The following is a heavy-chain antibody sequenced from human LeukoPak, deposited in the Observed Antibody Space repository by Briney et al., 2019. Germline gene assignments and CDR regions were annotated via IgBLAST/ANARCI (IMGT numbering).Heavy chain of an antibody. V-gene: IGHV4-39*07. D-gene: IGHD2-2*01. CDR1: GGSISSSSYY. Sequence: SETLSLTCTVSGGSISSSSYYWGWIRQPPGKGLEWIGSIYYSGSTYYNPSLKSRVTISVDTSKNQFSLKLSSVTAADTAVYYCARVDKDIVVVPASQRVVYWFDPWGQGTLVTVSS. CDR3: ARVDKDIVVVPASQRVVYWFDP. J-gene: IGHJ5*02. CDR2: IYYSGST.